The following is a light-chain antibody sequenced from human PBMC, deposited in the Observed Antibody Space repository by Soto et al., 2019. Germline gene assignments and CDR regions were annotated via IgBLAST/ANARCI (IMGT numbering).Light chain of an antibody. Sequence: QPVLTQFASVSGSPGQSITISCTGTSSDVGGYNYVSWYQHHPGKAPKLMIYEVSNRPSGVSDRFSGSRSGNTASLSISGLQPEDEADYYCSSFTSTSTPVVFGGGTKVTVL. CDR1: SSDVGGYNY. CDR2: EVS. J-gene: IGLJ2*01. CDR3: SSFTSTSTPVV. V-gene: IGLV2-14*01.